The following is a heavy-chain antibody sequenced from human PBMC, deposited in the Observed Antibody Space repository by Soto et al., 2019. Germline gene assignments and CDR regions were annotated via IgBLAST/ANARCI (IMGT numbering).Heavy chain of an antibody. Sequence: QVQLQESGPGLVKPSETLSLTCTVSGGSVSSGSYYWSWIRQPPGKGLEWIGYIYYSGSTNYNPSLKSRVTISVDTSKNQFSLKLSSVTAADTAVYYCARDVRRAAAHYYYYYGMDVWGQGTTVTVSS. J-gene: IGHJ6*02. D-gene: IGHD6-13*01. CDR1: GGSVSSGSYY. CDR2: IYYSGST. CDR3: ARDVRRAAAHYYYYYGMDV. V-gene: IGHV4-61*01.